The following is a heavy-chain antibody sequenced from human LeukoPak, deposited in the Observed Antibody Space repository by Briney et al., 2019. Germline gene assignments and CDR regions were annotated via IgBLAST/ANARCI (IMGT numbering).Heavy chain of an antibody. J-gene: IGHJ4*02. CDR2: IYYSGST. CDR3: ARDLGYYGSGSHDY. D-gene: IGHD3-10*01. CDR1: GGSISSSSYY. Sequence: SETLSLTCTVSGGSISSSSYYWGWIRQPPGKGLEWIGSIYYSGSTNYNPSLKSRVTISVDTSKNQFSLKLSSVTAADTAVYYCARDLGYYGSGSHDYWGQGTLVTVSS. V-gene: IGHV4-39*07.